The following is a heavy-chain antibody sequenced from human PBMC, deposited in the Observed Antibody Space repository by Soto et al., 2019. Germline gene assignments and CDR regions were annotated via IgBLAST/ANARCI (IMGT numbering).Heavy chain of an antibody. CDR1: GGSIRSYY. CDR3: ARDQTYYYMDV. CDR2: GHYSGST. J-gene: IGHJ6*03. V-gene: IGHV4-59*01. Sequence: QVQLQESGPGLVKPSETLSLTCTVSGGSIRSYYWSWIRQPPGKRLEWIGYGHYSGSTNYNPSLKSRVTISVDTSKNQFSLKLSSVTAAVTAVYYCARDQTYYYMDVWGKGTAVTVSS.